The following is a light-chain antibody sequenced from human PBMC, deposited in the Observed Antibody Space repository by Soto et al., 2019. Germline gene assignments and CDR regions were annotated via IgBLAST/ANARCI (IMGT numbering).Light chain of an antibody. J-gene: IGLJ3*02. CDR2: EVS. CDR3: SSYAGSNTWV. V-gene: IGLV2-14*01. CDR1: SSDVGGYNY. Sequence: QSALTQPASVSGSPGQSITISCTGTSSDVGGYNYVSWYQQQSGKAPKLMIHEVSNRPSGVSNRFSGSKSGNTASLTISGLQAEDEVDYYCSSYAGSNTWVFGGGTKLTVL.